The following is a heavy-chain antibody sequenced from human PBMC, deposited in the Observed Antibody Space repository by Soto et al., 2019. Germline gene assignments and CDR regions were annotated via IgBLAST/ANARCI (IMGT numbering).Heavy chain of an antibody. V-gene: IGHV2-5*01. J-gene: IGHJ5*02. CDR3: VHRSSSGWFDP. CDR1: GFSLSTSGVG. CDR2: IYWNDDK. Sequence: QITLKESGPPLVKPTQTLTLTCTFSGFSLSTSGVGVGWIRQPPGKALEWLALIYWNDDKRYSPSLKSRLTITKDTSKNQVVLTMTNMDPVDTATYYCVHRSSSGWFDPWGQGTLVTVSS. D-gene: IGHD6-6*01.